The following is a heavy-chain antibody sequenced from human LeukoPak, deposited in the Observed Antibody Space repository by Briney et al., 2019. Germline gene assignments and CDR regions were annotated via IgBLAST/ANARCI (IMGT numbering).Heavy chain of an antibody. CDR1: GGSFSGYY. Sequence: SETLSLTCAVYGGSFSGYYWSWIRQPPGKGLEWIGEINHSGSTNYNPSLKSRVTISVDTSKNQFSLKLSSVTAADTAVYYCARGPKEYYDILTGPYYMDVWGKGTTVTVSS. J-gene: IGHJ6*03. V-gene: IGHV4-34*01. CDR2: INHSGST. CDR3: ARGPKEYYDILTGPYYMDV. D-gene: IGHD3-9*01.